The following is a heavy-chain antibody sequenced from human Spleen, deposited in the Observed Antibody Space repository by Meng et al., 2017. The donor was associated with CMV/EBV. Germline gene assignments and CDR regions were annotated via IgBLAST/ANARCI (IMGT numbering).Heavy chain of an antibody. CDR3: ARDLNSSGWSEGYYYYGMDV. CDR1: GYTFTGYY. Sequence: ASVKVSCKASGYTFTGYYMHWVRQAPGQGLEWMGWINPNSAGTKSAQKFQGRVTMTWDTSISTAYMELNRLRSDDTAMYYCARDLNSSGWSEGYYYYGMDVWGQGTTVTVSS. J-gene: IGHJ6*02. V-gene: IGHV1-2*02. D-gene: IGHD6-19*01. CDR2: INPNSAGT.